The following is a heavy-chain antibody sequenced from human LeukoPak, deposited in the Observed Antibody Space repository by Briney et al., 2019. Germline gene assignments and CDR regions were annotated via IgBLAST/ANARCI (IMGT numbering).Heavy chain of an antibody. CDR2: IYYGGST. D-gene: IGHD5-24*01. V-gene: IGHV4-39*02. CDR1: GGSISSNTYY. Sequence: SETLSLTCTVSGGSISSNTYYWGWIRQPPGKGLEWIGSIYYGGSTYYNPSLKSRVTISVDTSKNQFSLKLSSVTAADTAVYYCARDIEKAFDIWGQGTMVTVSS. CDR3: ARDIEKAFDI. J-gene: IGHJ3*02.